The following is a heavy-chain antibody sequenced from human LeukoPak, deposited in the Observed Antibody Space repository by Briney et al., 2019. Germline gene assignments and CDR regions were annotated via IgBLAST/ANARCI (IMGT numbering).Heavy chain of an antibody. CDR2: IKQDGSEK. Sequence: GGSLRLSCAASGFTFNSYWMTWVRQAPGKELGWVANIKQDGSEKYYVDSVTGRFTISRDNARNSLYLQMNSLRAEDTAVYYCARVPAAVDYYYGLDVWGQGTTVTVSS. CDR1: GFTFNSYW. J-gene: IGHJ6*02. D-gene: IGHD2-2*01. CDR3: ARVPAAVDYYYGLDV. V-gene: IGHV3-7*01.